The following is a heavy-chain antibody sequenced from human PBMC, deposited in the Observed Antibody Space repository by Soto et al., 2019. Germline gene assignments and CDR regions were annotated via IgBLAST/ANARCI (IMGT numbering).Heavy chain of an antibody. J-gene: IGHJ4*02. D-gene: IGHD3-9*01. CDR1: GGSFSGYY. Sequence: ASETLSLTCAVYGGSFSGYYWTWIRQPPGTGLEWIGEINHSGSTNYNPSLKSRVTISVDTSKNQFSLKLTSVTAADTAVYYCARHSPDFDWLSQFDYWGQGTLVTAPQ. V-gene: IGHV4-34*01. CDR3: ARHSPDFDWLSQFDY. CDR2: INHSGST.